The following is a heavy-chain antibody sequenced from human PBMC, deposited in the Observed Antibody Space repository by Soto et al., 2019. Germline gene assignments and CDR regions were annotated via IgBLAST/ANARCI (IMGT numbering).Heavy chain of an antibody. CDR3: ARGVLGLSYMDV. CDR1: GYSFSRYG. CDR2: IWYDGSTK. V-gene: IGHV3-33*01. J-gene: IGHJ6*04. Sequence: QVQLVESGGGVVQPGTSLRLSCVTSGYSFSRYGMHWVRQAPGKGLEWVALIWYDGSTKYYVDSAKGRFTISRDNSRDTLYLQMNSLRAEDTAVYYCARGVLGLSYMDVWGKGTTVTVSS. D-gene: IGHD3-16*01.